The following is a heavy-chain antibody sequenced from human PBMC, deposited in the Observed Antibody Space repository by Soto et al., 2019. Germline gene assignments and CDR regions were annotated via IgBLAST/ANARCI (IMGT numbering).Heavy chain of an antibody. V-gene: IGHV3-23*01. CDR1: GFTFSSYA. D-gene: IGHD3-22*01. Sequence: GGSLRLSCAASGFTFSSYAMSWVRQAPGKGLEWVSAISGSGGSTYYADSVKGRFTISRDNSKNTLYLQMNSLRAEDTAVYYYASTYYYDSSGYYRWSLGFDYWGQGTLVTVSS. CDR2: ISGSGGST. CDR3: ASTYYYDSSGYYRWSLGFDY. J-gene: IGHJ4*02.